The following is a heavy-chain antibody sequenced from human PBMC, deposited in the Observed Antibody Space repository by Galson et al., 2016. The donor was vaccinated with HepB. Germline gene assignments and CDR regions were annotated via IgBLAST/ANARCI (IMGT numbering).Heavy chain of an antibody. CDR1: GGSLSSGSYY. CDR3: AAGVGGCVSTRCNEGVRYYFGRDV. J-gene: IGHJ6*02. Sequence: SETLSLTCSVSGGSLSSGSYYWSWVRQPPGKGLQWLGYIYYSGSTNYNPSLESRVTMSVDTSKNQFSLKLTSVTAADTAVYYCAAGVGGCVSTRCNEGVRYYFGRDVGGQGTTVTVSS. D-gene: IGHD2-2*01. CDR2: IYYSGST. V-gene: IGHV4-61*01.